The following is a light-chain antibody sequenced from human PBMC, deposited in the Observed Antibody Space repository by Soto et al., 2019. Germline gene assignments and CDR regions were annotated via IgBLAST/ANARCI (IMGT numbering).Light chain of an antibody. V-gene: IGKV1-39*01. J-gene: IGKJ2*01. CDR2: VGS. CDR3: QQSYIVLYT. Sequence: DIPMSQSPSSLSASVGDRVTISCRSSENIRNYLIWYRQKPGKAPELLMYVGSTLESGVPSRFSGSGLGTDFTLTIKSLQPEDFGVYYCQQSYIVLYTFGRGTSLDI. CDR1: ENIRNY.